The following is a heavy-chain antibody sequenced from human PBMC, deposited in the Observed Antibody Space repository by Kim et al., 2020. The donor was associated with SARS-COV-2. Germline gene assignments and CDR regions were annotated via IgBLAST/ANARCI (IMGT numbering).Heavy chain of an antibody. D-gene: IGHD4-17*01. Sequence: YYNPSRKSRVTISVDTSKSQFSLKMSALTAAATAVYYCASHDYGVSFDYWGQGTLVTVSS. CDR3: ASHDYGVSFDY. J-gene: IGHJ4*02. V-gene: IGHV4-30-2*05.